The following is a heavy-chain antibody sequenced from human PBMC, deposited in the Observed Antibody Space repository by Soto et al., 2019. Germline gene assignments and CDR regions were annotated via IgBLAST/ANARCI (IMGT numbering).Heavy chain of an antibody. CDR2: IRSKTNNYAT. CDR1: GFTFTDSA. V-gene: IGHV3-73*01. D-gene: IGHD4-4*01. CDR3: TRPSKDGYSFGY. J-gene: IGHJ4*02. Sequence: EVQLVESGGGLVQPGGSLKLSCAASGFTFTDSAIHWVRQASGNGLEWVGRIRSKTNNYATSHAASVTGRFSISRDDSRNTAYLQINSLKTEDTAVYYCTRPSKDGYSFGYWGQGTLVTVSS.